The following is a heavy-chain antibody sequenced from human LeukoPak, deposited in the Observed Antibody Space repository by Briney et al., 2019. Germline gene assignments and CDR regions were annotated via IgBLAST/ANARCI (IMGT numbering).Heavy chain of an antibody. Sequence: ASVNVSCKASGGTFSSYAISWVRQAPGQGLEWMGGIIPIFGTANYAQKFQGRVTITADESTSTAYMELSSLRSEDTAVYYCARGRLKWPRTIYYYYGMDVWGQGTTVTVSS. V-gene: IGHV1-69*13. D-gene: IGHD5-12*01. CDR2: IIPIFGTA. CDR1: GGTFSSYA. J-gene: IGHJ6*02. CDR3: ARGRLKWPRTIYYYYGMDV.